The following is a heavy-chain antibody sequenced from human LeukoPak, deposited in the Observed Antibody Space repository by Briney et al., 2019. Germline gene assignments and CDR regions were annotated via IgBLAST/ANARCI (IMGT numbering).Heavy chain of an antibody. CDR1: GGSISSYY. J-gene: IGHJ5*02. CDR3: ARDNSVRDEAWWFNP. Sequence: PPETLSLTCTVSGGSISSYYWSWIRQPPGKGLEWIGYIYYSGSTNYNPSLKSRVTISVDTSKNQFSLKLSSVTAADTAVYYCARDNSVRDEAWWFNPWGQGTLVTVSS. D-gene: IGHD5-24*01. CDR2: IYYSGST. V-gene: IGHV4-59*01.